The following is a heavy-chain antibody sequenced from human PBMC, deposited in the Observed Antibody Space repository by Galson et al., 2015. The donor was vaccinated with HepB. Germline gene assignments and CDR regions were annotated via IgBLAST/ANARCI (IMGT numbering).Heavy chain of an antibody. J-gene: IGHJ1*01. CDR2: ISYDGSND. Sequence: SLRLSCAASGFTFSRYTMNWVRQAPGKGLEWVSLISYDGSNDYYADSVKGRFTVSRDDSKNTLFLQMNRLRPEDTAVYYCARGLYYYDSSGYFVHHWGQGTLVTVSS. D-gene: IGHD3-22*01. CDR1: GFTFSRYT. V-gene: IGHV3-30-3*01. CDR3: ARGLYYYDSSGYFVHH.